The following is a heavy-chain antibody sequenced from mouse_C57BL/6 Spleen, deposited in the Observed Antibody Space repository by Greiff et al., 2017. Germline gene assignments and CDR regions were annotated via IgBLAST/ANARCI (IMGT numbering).Heavy chain of an antibody. CDR1: GYTFTDYY. V-gene: IGHV1-76*01. CDR3: ATTYYYGSSYFDY. D-gene: IGHD1-1*01. Sequence: QVQLQQSGAELVRPGASVKLSCKASGYTFTDYYINWVKQRPGQGLEWIARIYPGSGNTYYNEKFKGKATLTAEKSSSTAYMQLSSLTSEDSAVYFCATTYYYGSSYFDYWGQGTTLTVSS. CDR2: IYPGSGNT. J-gene: IGHJ2*01.